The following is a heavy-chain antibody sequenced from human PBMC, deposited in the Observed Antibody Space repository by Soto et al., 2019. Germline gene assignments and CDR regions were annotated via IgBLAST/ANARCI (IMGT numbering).Heavy chain of an antibody. CDR1: GVTFTRYW. CDR2: VFPGDSDT. D-gene: IGHD3-10*01. V-gene: IGHV5-51*01. Sequence: GESLKVSCKGSGVTFTRYWIAWVRQMPGKGPEWMGVVFPGDSDTRYSPSFQGQVIISADKSTSTAYLQWSSLKASDSAIYYCARQGEGFYQRQMDFWRQGTMVKASS. J-gene: IGHJ4*02. CDR3: ARQGEGFYQRQMDF.